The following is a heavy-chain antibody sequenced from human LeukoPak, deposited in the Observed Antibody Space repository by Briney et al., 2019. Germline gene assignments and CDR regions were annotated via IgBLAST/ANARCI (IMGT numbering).Heavy chain of an antibody. D-gene: IGHD6-19*01. CDR2: ISGSGGST. V-gene: IGHV3-23*01. CDR3: ARGASVVAGSDNALDI. Sequence: GSLRLSCAASGFTFSSYAMSWVRQAPGQGLEWVSAISGSGGSTYYADSVKGRFTISRDNSKNTLHLQMNSLRAEDTAVYYCARGASVVAGSDNALDIWGQGTMVTVSS. J-gene: IGHJ3*02. CDR1: GFTFSSYA.